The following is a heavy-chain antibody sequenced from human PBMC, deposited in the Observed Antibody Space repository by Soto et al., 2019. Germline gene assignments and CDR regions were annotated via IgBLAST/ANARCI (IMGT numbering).Heavy chain of an antibody. D-gene: IGHD1-1*01. J-gene: IGHJ5*02. CDR2: XXXSXTX. CDR3: ARAVETGGNWFDP. V-gene: IGHV4-61*08. CDR1: GGSMTSGDQY. Sequence: SETLSLTCTVTGGSMTSGDQYWTWIRHRPGEGLDXIGHXXXSXTXXXNXXXXSRITMSVDTSKNQFSLKLSSVTAADTAVYYCARAVETGGNWFDPWGQGTLVTVSS.